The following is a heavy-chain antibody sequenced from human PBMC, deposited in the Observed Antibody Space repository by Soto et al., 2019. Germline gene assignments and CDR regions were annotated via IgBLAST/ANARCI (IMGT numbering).Heavy chain of an antibody. J-gene: IGHJ6*02. D-gene: IGHD6-19*01. V-gene: IGHV3-33*01. CDR3: ARDRGGGWFHMDV. Sequence: QVQLVESGGGVVQPGRSLRLSCVGSGFPFWHYGMHWVRQAPGKGLEWVAVIWSDGKKESYADFVKGRFAISRDNFKDTLYPQMNSLRAEDTAVSYWARDRGGGWFHMDVWGQGTTVTVSS. CDR1: GFPFWHYG. CDR2: IWSDGKKE.